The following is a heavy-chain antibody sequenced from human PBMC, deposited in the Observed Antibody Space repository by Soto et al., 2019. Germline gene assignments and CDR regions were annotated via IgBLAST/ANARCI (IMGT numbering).Heavy chain of an antibody. J-gene: IGHJ5*02. V-gene: IGHV1-2*04. D-gene: IGHD2-2*02. CDR2: INPNSGGT. CDR1: GYTFTGYY. CDR3: ARDQGYCSSTSCYTGGEYNWFDP. Sequence: ASVKVSCKASGYTFTGYYMHWVRQAPGQGLEWMGWINPNSGGTNYAQKFQGWVTMTRDTSISTAYMELSRLRSDDTAVYYCARDQGYCSSTSCYTGGEYNWFDPWGQGTLVTVSS.